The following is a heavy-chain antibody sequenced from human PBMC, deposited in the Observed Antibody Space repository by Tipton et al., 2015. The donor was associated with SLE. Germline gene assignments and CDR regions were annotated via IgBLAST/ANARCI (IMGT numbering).Heavy chain of an antibody. CDR2: IYYSGST. CDR1: GGSISSYY. Sequence: LRLSCTVSGGSISSYYWSWIRQPPGNGLEWIGYIYYSGSTNYNPSLKSRVTISVDTSKNQFSLKLSSVTAADTAVYYCARSGDFWSGYFHWGQGTLVTVSS. D-gene: IGHD3-3*01. CDR3: ARSGDFWSGYFH. V-gene: IGHV4-59*08. J-gene: IGHJ4*02.